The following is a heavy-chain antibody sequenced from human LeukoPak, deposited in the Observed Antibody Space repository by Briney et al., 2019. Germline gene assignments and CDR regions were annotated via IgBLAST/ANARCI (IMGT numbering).Heavy chain of an antibody. Sequence: PSETLSLTCAVYGWSFSRYYWSWIRQPPGKGLEWIGEINHSGSSNYNPSLKSRVTISVDTSKNQFSLKLRSMTAADTAVYYCARQDNTERYFDLWSRGTLVTVSS. CDR3: ARQDNTERYFDL. D-gene: IGHD1-14*01. CDR2: INHSGSS. CDR1: GWSFSRYY. J-gene: IGHJ2*01. V-gene: IGHV4-34*01.